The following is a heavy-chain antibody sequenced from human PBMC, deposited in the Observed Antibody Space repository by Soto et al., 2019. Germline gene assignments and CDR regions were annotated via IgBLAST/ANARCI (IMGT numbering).Heavy chain of an antibody. J-gene: IGHJ4*02. V-gene: IGHV3-30*18. CDR1: GFTFNNYG. CDR2: ISYDGSNK. Sequence: QVQLVESGGGVVQPGRSLRLSCAASGFTFNNYGMHWVRQAPGKGLEWVAVISYDGSNKYYGDSVKGRFTISRDNSKNTLHLQMNSLRAEDTAVYYCAKSGKVDQWLLHYWGQGTLVTVSS. D-gene: IGHD6-19*01. CDR3: AKSGKVDQWLLHY.